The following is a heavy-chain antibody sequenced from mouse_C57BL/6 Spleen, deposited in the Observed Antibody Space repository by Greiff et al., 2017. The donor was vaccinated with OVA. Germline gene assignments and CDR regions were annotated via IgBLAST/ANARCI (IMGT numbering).Heavy chain of an antibody. D-gene: IGHD2-1*01. CDR3: ARDGNYVGFAY. V-gene: IGHV1-7*01. CDR1: GYTFTRYW. Sequence: VQLQPSGAELATPGASVKLSCKASGYTFTRYWMHGVKQRPGQGLEWIGYINPSWGYTKYNQKCKDKATFTADKSSSTASMQLSRRTYEDSAAYYCARDGNYVGFAYWGQGTLVTVSA. CDR2: INPSWGYT. J-gene: IGHJ3*01.